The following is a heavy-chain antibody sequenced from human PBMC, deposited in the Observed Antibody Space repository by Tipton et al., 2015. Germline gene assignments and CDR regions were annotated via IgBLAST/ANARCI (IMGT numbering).Heavy chain of an antibody. V-gene: IGHV4-39*01. CDR1: GVSISSSGYY. D-gene: IGHD3-22*01. CDR2: IHYSGSNT. Sequence: TLSLTCDVSGVSISSSGYYWGWIRQPPGRGLEWIGNIHYSGSNTFYNPSLKSRVTISVDTSKNQLSLKLSSATAADMAVYYCATTPWSRDYWGYLDYWGQGALVTVSS. J-gene: IGHJ4*02. CDR3: ATTPWSRDYWGYLDY.